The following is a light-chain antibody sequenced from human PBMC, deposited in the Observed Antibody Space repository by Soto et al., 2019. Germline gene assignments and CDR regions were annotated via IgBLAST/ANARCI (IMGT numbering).Light chain of an antibody. V-gene: IGKV3-20*01. CDR1: QSVASAY. Sequence: EIVLTQSPGTLSLSPGDRATLSCMASQSVASAYLAWYQQKPGQAPRLLIYGTSSRATGIPDRFSGSGSGTDFTLAISRLEPEDFAVYYCQQYATSRWTLGQGTKVEIK. CDR3: QQYATSRWT. J-gene: IGKJ1*01. CDR2: GTS.